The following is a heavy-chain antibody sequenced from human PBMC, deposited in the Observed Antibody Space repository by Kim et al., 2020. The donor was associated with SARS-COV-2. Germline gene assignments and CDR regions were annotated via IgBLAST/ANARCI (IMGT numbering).Heavy chain of an antibody. V-gene: IGHV4-59*01. CDR3: ARGGPIPGGYSYGFYYYYGMDV. J-gene: IGHJ6*02. Sequence: SETLSLTCTVSGGSISSYYWSWIRQPPGKGLEWIGYIYYSGSTNYNPSLKSRVTISVDTSKNQFSLKLSSVTAADTAVYYCARGGPIPGGYSYGFYYYYGMDVWGQGTTVTVSS. CDR2: IYYSGST. CDR1: GGSISSYY. D-gene: IGHD5-18*01.